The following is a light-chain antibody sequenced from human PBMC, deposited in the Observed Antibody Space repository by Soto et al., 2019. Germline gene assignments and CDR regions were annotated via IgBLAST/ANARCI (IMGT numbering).Light chain of an antibody. J-gene: IGKJ1*01. CDR1: QSVSSSY. CDR3: QQYGTSRWT. Sequence: EIVLTQSPGTLSLSPGERATLSCRASQSVSSSYLAWYQQKPGQAPRLLIYGASSRATGIPDRFSGSWSGTDFTLTISRLEPGDFAVYYCQQYGTSRWTFGQGTKLEIK. CDR2: GAS. V-gene: IGKV3-20*01.